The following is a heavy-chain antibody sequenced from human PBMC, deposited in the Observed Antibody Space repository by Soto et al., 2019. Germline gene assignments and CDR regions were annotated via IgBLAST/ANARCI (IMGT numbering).Heavy chain of an antibody. Sequence: QVQLVQSGAEVKKPGASVKVSCKASGYTFTHYGITWVRQAPGQGLEWTGWINAYIGDTKSAQKYQGRVTVTIDTSTSTPYLELRSLRSDDTAVYYCARGDGDTLDYWGQGTLVRVSA. J-gene: IGHJ4*02. CDR3: ARGDGDTLDY. D-gene: IGHD2-21*02. V-gene: IGHV1-18*01. CDR1: GYTFTHYG. CDR2: INAYIGDT.